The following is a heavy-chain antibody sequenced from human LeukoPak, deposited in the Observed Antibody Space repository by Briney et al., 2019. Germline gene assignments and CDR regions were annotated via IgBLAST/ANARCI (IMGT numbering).Heavy chain of an antibody. Sequence: SSMKVSCKASGGTFSSYAISWVRQAPGQGLEWMGGIIPIFGTANYAQKFQGRVTITTDESTSTAYMELSSLRSEDTAVYYCHVDLDSSGYYYEGARGYYYMDVWGKGTTVTVSS. CDR3: HVDLDSSGYYYEGARGYYYMDV. CDR2: IIPIFGTA. V-gene: IGHV1-69*05. CDR1: GGTFSSYA. J-gene: IGHJ6*03. D-gene: IGHD3-22*01.